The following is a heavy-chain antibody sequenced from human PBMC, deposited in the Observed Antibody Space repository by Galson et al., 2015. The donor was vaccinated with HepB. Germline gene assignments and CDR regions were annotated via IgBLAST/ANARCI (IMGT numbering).Heavy chain of an antibody. CDR3: ARGEPPWTTVDPFFDI. J-gene: IGHJ3*02. CDR1: GYTFTGYY. D-gene: IGHD4-23*01. V-gene: IGHV1-2*06. CDR2: INPNSGGT. Sequence: SVKVSCKASGYTFTGYYMYWVRQAPGQGLEWMGRINPNSGGTNYAQKFQGRVTMTRDTSITTAYMEMSSLISDDTAVYYCARGEPPWTTVDPFFDIWGQGTLVTVSS.